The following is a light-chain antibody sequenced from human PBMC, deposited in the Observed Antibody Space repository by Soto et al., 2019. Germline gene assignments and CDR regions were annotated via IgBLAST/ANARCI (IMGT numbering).Light chain of an antibody. V-gene: IGKV3-15*01. CDR1: QTVNTY. CDR3: QQYAQWPQVT. CDR2: GTS. Sequence: EIVMTQSPVTLSVSPGERATLSCRASQTVNTYLAWYQHRPGQAPRLLIYGTSARATGIPARFSGSGTGTEFTLTINSLQSEDFAVYVCQQYAQWPQVTFGQGTKVDI. J-gene: IGKJ1*01.